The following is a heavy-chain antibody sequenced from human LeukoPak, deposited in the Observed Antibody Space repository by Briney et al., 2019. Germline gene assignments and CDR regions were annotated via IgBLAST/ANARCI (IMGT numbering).Heavy chain of an antibody. CDR3: AKWKYGSDFGFFDY. J-gene: IGHJ4*02. Sequence: GGSLRLSCAASGFTFSSFAMSWVRQVPGKGLEWVSGISGYGATTHHAGSVKGRFTISRDNSKNTLYLQMNSLRAEDTAVYYCAKWKYGSDFGFFDYWGQGTLVTVSP. CDR1: GFTFSSFA. D-gene: IGHD3-10*01. V-gene: IGHV3-23*01. CDR2: ISGYGATT.